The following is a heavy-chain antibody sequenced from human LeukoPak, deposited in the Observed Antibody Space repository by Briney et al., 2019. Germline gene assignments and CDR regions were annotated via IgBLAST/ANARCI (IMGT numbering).Heavy chain of an antibody. J-gene: IGHJ3*02. Sequence: GASVKVSCKASGYTFTSYDINWVRQATGQGLEWMGWMNPNSGNTGYAQKFQGRVTITRNTSISTAYMELSSLRSEDTAVYYCARVINYYDSSGNAFDIWGQGTMVTVSS. V-gene: IGHV1-8*03. CDR2: MNPNSGNT. CDR1: GYTFTSYD. CDR3: ARVINYYDSSGNAFDI. D-gene: IGHD3-22*01.